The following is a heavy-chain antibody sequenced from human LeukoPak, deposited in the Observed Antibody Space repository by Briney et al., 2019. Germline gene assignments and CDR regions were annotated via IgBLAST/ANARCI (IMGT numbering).Heavy chain of an antibody. V-gene: IGHV3-30*02. D-gene: IGHD3-10*01. CDR3: AKDTRYHGSGTYATAAFDI. CDR1: GFTFSSYG. Sequence: SGGSLRLSCAASGFTFSSYGMHWVCQAPGKGPEWVAIIWYDGSKTYYADSVKGRFTISRDNSKNTLYVQMNSLRIEGAAVYYCAKDTRYHGSGTYATAAFDIWGQGTMVTVSS. CDR2: IWYDGSKT. J-gene: IGHJ3*02.